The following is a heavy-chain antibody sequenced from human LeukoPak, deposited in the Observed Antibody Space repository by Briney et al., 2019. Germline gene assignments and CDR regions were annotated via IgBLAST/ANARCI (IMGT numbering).Heavy chain of an antibody. V-gene: IGHV3-30*18. D-gene: IGHD3-22*01. CDR1: GFFFSNFG. J-gene: IGHJ4*02. CDR2: ISHDGSRN. Sequence: TGGSLRLSCAASGFFFSNFGVHWVRQAPGKGLEWLAVISHDGSRNYYADSVKGRFTISRDNSRNSLYLQMNSLRAEDTAVYYCAKDHQEYYYDTSGPDYWGQGTLVTVSS. CDR3: AKDHQEYYYDTSGPDY.